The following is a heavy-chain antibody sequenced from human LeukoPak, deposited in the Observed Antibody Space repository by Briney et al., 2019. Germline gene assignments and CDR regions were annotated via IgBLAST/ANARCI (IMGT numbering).Heavy chain of an antibody. D-gene: IGHD6-19*01. J-gene: IGHJ5*02. V-gene: IGHV3-23*01. Sequence: AGGSLRLSCAASGFTFSSYGMSWVRQAPGKGLEWVSAISGSGGSTYYADSVKGRFTISRDNSKNTLYLQMNSLRAEDTAIYYCAKDYQQWPSAWFDPWGQGTLVTVSS. CDR3: AKDYQQWPSAWFDP. CDR2: ISGSGGST. CDR1: GFTFSSYG.